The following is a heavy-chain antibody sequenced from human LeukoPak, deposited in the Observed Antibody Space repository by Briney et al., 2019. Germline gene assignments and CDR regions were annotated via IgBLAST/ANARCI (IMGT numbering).Heavy chain of an antibody. J-gene: IGHJ4*02. CDR3: ARGGFVVVPAAIHY. D-gene: IGHD2-2*01. CDR1: GFTFGDYA. Sequence: GGSLRLSCTASGFTFGDYAMSWFRQAPGKGLEWVVVISYDGTNKYYADSVKGRFTISRDNSKNTLYLQMNSLRVEDSAVYYCARGGFVVVPAAIHYWGQGTLVTVSS. V-gene: IGHV3-30-3*01. CDR2: ISYDGTNK.